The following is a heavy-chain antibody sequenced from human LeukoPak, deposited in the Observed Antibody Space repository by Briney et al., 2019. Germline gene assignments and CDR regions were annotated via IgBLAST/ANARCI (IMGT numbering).Heavy chain of an antibody. CDR1: GYTFIGYY. J-gene: IGHJ4*02. CDR3: ARDRIGAT. D-gene: IGHD1-26*01. CDR2: INPNSGGT. V-gene: IGHV1-2*02. Sequence: ASVKVSCKASGYTFIGYYKYWVRQAPGQGLEWMGWINPNSGGTNYAQKFQGRVTMTRDTSINTAYMELSRLRSDDTAVYYCARDRIGATWGQGTLVTVSS.